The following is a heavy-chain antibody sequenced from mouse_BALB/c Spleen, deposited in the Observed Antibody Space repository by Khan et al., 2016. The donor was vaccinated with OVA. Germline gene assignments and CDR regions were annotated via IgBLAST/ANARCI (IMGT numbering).Heavy chain of an antibody. CDR1: GYSITSDYA. CDR2: ISYRGST. D-gene: IGHD1-1*01. V-gene: IGHV3-2*02. J-gene: IGHJ3*01. Sequence: EVQLQESGPGLVKPSQSLSLTCTVTGYSITSDYAWNWIRQFPGNKLEWMGYISYRGSTSYNPSLKSRISITRDTSNNHFFLQLNSVTTEDTATYYCAREGICYYGSSQAWGQGTLVTVSA. CDR3: AREGICYYGSSQA.